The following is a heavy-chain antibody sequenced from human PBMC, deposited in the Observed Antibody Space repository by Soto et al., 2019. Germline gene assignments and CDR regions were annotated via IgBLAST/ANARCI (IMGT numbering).Heavy chain of an antibody. CDR2: IYWDDEK. D-gene: IGHD2-2*01. Sequence: QITLKESGPTLVSPTQTLTLTCTFSGFSLIDPNQVAVAWIREPPGRALEWLAVIYWDDEKRYNPSLKSRLTVMKDTSKKQVVLTMTYMDPVDTATYYCAHFEYSTARLFDPWGQGNLVIVSS. V-gene: IGHV2-5*02. J-gene: IGHJ5*02. CDR3: AHFEYSTARLFDP. CDR1: GFSLIDPNQVA.